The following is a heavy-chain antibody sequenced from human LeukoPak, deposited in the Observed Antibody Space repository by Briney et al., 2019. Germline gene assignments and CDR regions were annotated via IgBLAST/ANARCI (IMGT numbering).Heavy chain of an antibody. CDR1: GGSFSGYY. V-gene: IGHV4-34*01. CDR3: ARASAALFGY. CDR2: INHSGST. Sequence: SGTLSLTCAVYGGSFSGYYWSWIRQPPGKGLEWIGEINHSGSTIYNPSLKSRVTISVDTSKNQFSLKLSSVTAADTAVYYCARASAALFGYWGQGTLVTVSS. J-gene: IGHJ4*02.